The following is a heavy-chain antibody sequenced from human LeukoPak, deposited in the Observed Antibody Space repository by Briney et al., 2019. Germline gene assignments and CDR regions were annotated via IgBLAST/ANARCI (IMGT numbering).Heavy chain of an antibody. V-gene: IGHV3-11*06. J-gene: IGHJ4*02. CDR1: GFTFSDYY. CDR3: ATTNDIGNYYFDF. Sequence: GGSLSLSCAASGFTFSDYYMSWIRRAPGKGLEWVSYADSVKGRFTISRDNARNSLFLHMNSLRPEDTALYYCATTNDIGNYYFDFWGQGSLVTVSS. D-gene: IGHD4-23*01.